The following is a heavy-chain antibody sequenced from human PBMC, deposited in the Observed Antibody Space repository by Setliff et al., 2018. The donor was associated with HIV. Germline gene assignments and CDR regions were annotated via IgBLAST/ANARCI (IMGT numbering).Heavy chain of an antibody. CDR3: ARGGTYYYTSGNYMSLTNNYFDP. J-gene: IGHJ5*02. D-gene: IGHD3-10*01. V-gene: IGHV1-2*02. CDR1: GYTFSGHR. Sequence: ASVKVSCKASGYTFSGHRIHWVRQAPGQGLEWMGWINPKSGGTNYVQNFQGRVSMTRDTSITTAYMELNRLRSYDTAVYYCARGGTYYYTSGNYMSLTNNYFDPWGQGTLVTVSS. CDR2: INPKSGGT.